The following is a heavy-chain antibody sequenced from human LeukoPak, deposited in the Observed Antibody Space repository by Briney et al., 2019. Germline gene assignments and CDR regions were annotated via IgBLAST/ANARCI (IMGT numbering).Heavy chain of an antibody. D-gene: IGHD3-22*01. V-gene: IGHV3-30-3*01. CDR3: AREQYYYDGSGHPYFDY. CDR1: GFTFSSYA. CDR2: ISYDGSDQ. J-gene: IGHJ4*02. Sequence: GGSLRLSCAASGFTFSSYAMHWVRQAPGKGLEWVAVISYDGSDQDYADSVRGRFTISRDNSKNTLYLQMHSLRAEDTAMYYCAREQYYYDGSGHPYFDYWGQGTLVTVSS.